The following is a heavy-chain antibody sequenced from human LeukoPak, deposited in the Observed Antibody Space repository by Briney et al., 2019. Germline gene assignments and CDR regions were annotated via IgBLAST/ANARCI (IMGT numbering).Heavy chain of an antibody. V-gene: IGHV4-59*01. CDR2: IYYSGST. D-gene: IGHD2-15*01. Sequence: SETLSLTCTVSGGSISSYYWSWIRQPPGKGLEWIGYIYYSGSTNYSPSLKSRVTISVDTSKNQLSLKLSSVTAADTAVYYCAREIGHCSGGSCYIFYFDYWGQGTLVTVSS. CDR3: AREIGHCSGGSCYIFYFDY. CDR1: GGSISSYY. J-gene: IGHJ4*02.